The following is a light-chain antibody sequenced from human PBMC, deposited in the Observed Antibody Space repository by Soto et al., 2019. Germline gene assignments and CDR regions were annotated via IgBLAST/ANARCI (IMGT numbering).Light chain of an antibody. CDR1: SGSIASNY. CDR2: EDN. V-gene: IGLV6-57*04. Sequence: FMLTQPHSVSESPGKTVTISCTRSSGSIASNYVQWYQQRPGSAPTTVIYEDNQRPSGVPDRFSGSKSGTSASLAISGLRSEDEADYYCAAWDDSLSGYVFGTGTKLTVL. J-gene: IGLJ1*01. CDR3: AAWDDSLSGYV.